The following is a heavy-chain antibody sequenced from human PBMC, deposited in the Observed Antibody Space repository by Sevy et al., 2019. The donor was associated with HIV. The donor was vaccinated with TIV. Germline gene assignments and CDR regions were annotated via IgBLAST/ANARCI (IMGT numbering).Heavy chain of an antibody. D-gene: IGHD2-2*01. J-gene: IGHJ4*02. V-gene: IGHV3-48*03. Sequence: GGSLRLSCAASGFSFSNYEMNWVRQAPGKGLEWISYISSSGNSIYYADSVRGRFTISRDNAKNSLYLQMNSLRAEDTAVYYCARDGGCSSTSCLLYFDYWGQGTLVTVSS. CDR2: ISSSGNSI. CDR1: GFSFSNYE. CDR3: ARDGGCSSTSCLLYFDY.